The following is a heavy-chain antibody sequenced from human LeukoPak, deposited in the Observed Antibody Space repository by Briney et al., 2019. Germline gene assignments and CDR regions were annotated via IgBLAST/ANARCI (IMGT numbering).Heavy chain of an antibody. V-gene: IGHV4-59*01. D-gene: IGHD3/OR15-3a*01. CDR1: GGSISSYY. CDR2: IYYSGST. CDR3: AREGTEANFDY. Sequence: SETLSLTCTVSGGSISSYYWSWIRQPPGKGLVWIGYIYYSGSTNYNPSLKSRVTISVDTSKNQFSLKLSSVTAADTAVYYCAREGTEANFDYWGQGTLVTVSS. J-gene: IGHJ4*02.